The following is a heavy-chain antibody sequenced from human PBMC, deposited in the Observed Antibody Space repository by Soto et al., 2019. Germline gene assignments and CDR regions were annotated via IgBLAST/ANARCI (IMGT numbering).Heavy chain of an antibody. V-gene: IGHV7-4-1*01. CDR1: GYTFTSYS. Sequence: QVQLMQSGSELKKPGASVKVSCKASGYTFTSYSIHWVRQAPGQGLEWMGWVNTNIGNPTYAQGFTGRFVFSLDTSVSTAYLQISSLKAEDTAVYYCARGNSSNWDEDLFDPWGQGTLVTVSS. CDR3: ARGNSSNWDEDLFDP. J-gene: IGHJ5*02. CDR2: VNTNIGNP. D-gene: IGHD1-1*01.